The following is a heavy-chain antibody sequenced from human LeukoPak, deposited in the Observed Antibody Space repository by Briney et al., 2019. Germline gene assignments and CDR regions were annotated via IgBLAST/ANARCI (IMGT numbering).Heavy chain of an antibody. V-gene: IGHV3-48*02. Sequence: XPGGSLRLSCVVSGFTFSPYSMNWVRQAPGKGLEWVSYISSSSTTIYYADSVKGRFTISRDNAKNPLYLQMNSLRDEDTAVYYCARAPKYYDFSPEPYGMDVWGQGTTVTVSS. CDR2: ISSSSTTI. CDR1: GFTFSPYS. J-gene: IGHJ6*02. CDR3: ARAPKYYDFSPEPYGMDV. D-gene: IGHD3-3*01.